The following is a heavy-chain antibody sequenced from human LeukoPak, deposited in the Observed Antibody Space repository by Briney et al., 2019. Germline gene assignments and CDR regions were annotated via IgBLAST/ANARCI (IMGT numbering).Heavy chain of an antibody. CDR3: ARDLRGWLQDY. CDR2: IKQDGSEK. Sequence: GGSLRLSCAASGFTFGRYWMNWVRQAPGKGLEWVANIKQDGSEKYYVDSVKGRFTISRDNAKNSLYLQMNSLRAEDTAVYYCARDLRGWLQDYWGQGTLVTVSS. J-gene: IGHJ4*02. D-gene: IGHD5-24*01. V-gene: IGHV3-7*01. CDR1: GFTFGRYW.